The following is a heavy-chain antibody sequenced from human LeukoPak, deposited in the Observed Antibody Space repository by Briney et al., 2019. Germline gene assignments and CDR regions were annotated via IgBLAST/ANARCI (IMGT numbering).Heavy chain of an antibody. CDR2: INPNSGGT. CDR1: GYTFTGYY. D-gene: IGHD4-17*01. CDR3: ARGLDYGDFPRGY. V-gene: IGHV1-2*06. J-gene: IGHJ4*02. Sequence: ASVKVSCKASGYTFTGYYMHWVRQAPGQGLEWMGRINPNSGGTNYAQKFQGRVTMTRDTSISAAYMELSRLRSDDTAVYYCARGLDYGDFPRGYWGQGTLVTVSS.